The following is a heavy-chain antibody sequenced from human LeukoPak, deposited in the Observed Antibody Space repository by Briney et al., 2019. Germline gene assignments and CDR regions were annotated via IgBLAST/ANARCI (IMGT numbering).Heavy chain of an antibody. CDR2: INWNGGST. CDR3: ARGGKAMVTLSYYYYYMDV. J-gene: IGHJ6*03. CDR1: GFTFDDYG. V-gene: IGHV3-20*04. D-gene: IGHD5-18*01. Sequence: RSGGSLRLSCAAPGFTFDDYGMSWVRQAPGKGLEWVSGINWNGGSTGYADSVKGRFTISRDNAKNSLYLQMNSLRAEDTALYYCARGGKAMVTLSYYYYYMDVWGKGTTVTVSS.